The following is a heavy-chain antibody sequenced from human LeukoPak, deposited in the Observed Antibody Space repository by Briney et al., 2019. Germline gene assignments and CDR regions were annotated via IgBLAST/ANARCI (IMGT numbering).Heavy chain of an antibody. D-gene: IGHD5-24*01. CDR3: ARNYPPQNYYYYYMDV. Sequence: ASETLSLTCAVYGGSFSGYYWSWIRQPPGKGLEWIGEINHSGSTNYNPSLKSRVTISVDTSKNQFSLKLSSVTAADTAVYYCARNYPPQNYYYYYMDVWGKGTTVTISS. V-gene: IGHV4-34*01. J-gene: IGHJ6*03. CDR1: GGSFSGYY. CDR2: INHSGST.